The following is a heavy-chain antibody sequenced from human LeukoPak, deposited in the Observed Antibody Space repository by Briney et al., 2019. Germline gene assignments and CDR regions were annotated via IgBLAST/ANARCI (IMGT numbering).Heavy chain of an antibody. CDR2: IYSGGST. V-gene: IGHV3-53*01. Sequence: GSLRLSCAASGFTVSSNYMSWVRQAPGKGLEWVSVIYSGGSTYYADSVKGRFTISRDNSKNTLYLQMNSLRAEDTAVYYCARGASSWYQSYYFDYWGQGTLVTVSS. D-gene: IGHD6-13*01. CDR1: GFTVSSNY. J-gene: IGHJ4*02. CDR3: ARGASSWYQSYYFDY.